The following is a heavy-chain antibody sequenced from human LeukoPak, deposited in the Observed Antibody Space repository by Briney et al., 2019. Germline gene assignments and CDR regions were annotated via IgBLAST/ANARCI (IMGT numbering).Heavy chain of an antibody. CDR2: INPYTANT. D-gene: IGHD3-16*01. Sequence: GASVKVSCKTSGYTFTNYGISWVRQAPGQGLEWMGWINPYTANTNSAQKLRDRVTLTTDTSTSTAHMELRSLRSDDTAVYYCARVPSGGSEYFHHWGQGTLVTVSS. J-gene: IGHJ1*01. V-gene: IGHV1-18*04. CDR1: GYTFTNYG. CDR3: ARVPSGGSEYFHH.